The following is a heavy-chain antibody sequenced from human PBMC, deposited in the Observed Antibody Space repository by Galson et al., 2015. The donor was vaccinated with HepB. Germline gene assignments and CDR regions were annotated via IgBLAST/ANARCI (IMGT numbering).Heavy chain of an antibody. CDR3: ACGDPFDY. V-gene: IGHV4-61*01. CDR1: GGSVSSGSYY. D-gene: IGHD4-17*01. CDR2: IYYSGST. Sequence: QVQLQESGPGLVKPSETLSLTCTVSGGSVSSGSYYWSWIRQPPGKGLEWIGYIYYSGSTNYNPSLKSRVTISVDTSKNQFSLKLSSVTAADTAVYYCACGDPFDYWGQGTLVTVSS. J-gene: IGHJ4*02.